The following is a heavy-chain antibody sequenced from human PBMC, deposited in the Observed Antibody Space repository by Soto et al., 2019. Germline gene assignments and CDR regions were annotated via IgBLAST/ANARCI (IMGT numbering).Heavy chain of an antibody. J-gene: IGHJ4*02. V-gene: IGHV3-21*06. D-gene: IGHD3-10*01. CDR3: AREGVHNYTEYYFDY. CDR1: GFTFSYYP. CDR2: ISGVRDYI. Sequence: GGSLRLSCEASGFTFSYYPLHWVRRAPGKGLEWVSSISGVRDYIRYADSVKGRFAISRDNAKTSLYLQMNSLTAEDTAVYYCAREGVHNYTEYYFDYWGQGTLVTVSS.